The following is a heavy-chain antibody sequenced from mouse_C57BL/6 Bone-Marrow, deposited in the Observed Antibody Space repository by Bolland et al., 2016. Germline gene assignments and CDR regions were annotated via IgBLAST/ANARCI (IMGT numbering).Heavy chain of an antibody. Sequence: GMIHPNSGSTNYNEKFKSKATLTVDKSSSTAYMQLSSRTSEDSAVYYCARRTTVVDYWGQGTT. CDR3: ARRTTVVDY. D-gene: IGHD1-1*01. CDR2: IHPNSGST. V-gene: IGHV1-64*01. J-gene: IGHJ2*01.